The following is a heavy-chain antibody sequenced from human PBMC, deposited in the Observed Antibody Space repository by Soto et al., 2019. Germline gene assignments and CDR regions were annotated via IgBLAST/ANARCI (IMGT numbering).Heavy chain of an antibody. Sequence: ASVKVSCKASGYTFTSYYMHLVRQAPGQGLEWMGIINPSDGDTSYAQKFQGRVTMTRDTSTTTVYMEVSSLRSEDTAVYYCALNAFDFWGQGTKVTVSS. CDR2: INPSDGDT. V-gene: IGHV1-46*01. J-gene: IGHJ3*01. CDR1: GYTFTSYY. CDR3: ALNAFDF.